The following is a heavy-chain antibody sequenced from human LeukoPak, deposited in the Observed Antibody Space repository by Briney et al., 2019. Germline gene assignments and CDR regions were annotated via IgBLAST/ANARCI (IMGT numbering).Heavy chain of an antibody. Sequence: GGSLRLSCAASGFTFSSYSMNWVHQAPGKGLEWVSYISSSSSTIYYADSVKGRFTISRDDAKNSLYLQMNSLRAEDMAVYYCARGSAIDYWGQGTLVTVSS. CDR1: GFTFSSYS. V-gene: IGHV3-48*01. CDR2: ISSSSSTI. J-gene: IGHJ4*02. CDR3: ARGSAIDY.